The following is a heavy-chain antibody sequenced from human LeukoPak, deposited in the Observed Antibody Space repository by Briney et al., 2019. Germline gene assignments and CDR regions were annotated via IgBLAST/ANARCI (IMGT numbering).Heavy chain of an antibody. D-gene: IGHD4-17*01. V-gene: IGHV4-34*01. Sequence: SETLSLTCAVYGGTFSGYYWSWIRQPPGKGLEWIGKINHYGSTNYNPSLNNRVTISVDTSKNQFSLKLTSLPAADTAVYYCARVGTVTTSLGSLDFDYWGQGTLVTVSS. CDR3: ARVGTVTTSLGSLDFDY. CDR2: INHYGST. CDR1: GGTFSGYY. J-gene: IGHJ4*02.